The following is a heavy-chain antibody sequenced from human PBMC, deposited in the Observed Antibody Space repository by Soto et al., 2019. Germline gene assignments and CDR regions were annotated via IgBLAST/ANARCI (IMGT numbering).Heavy chain of an antibody. D-gene: IGHD4-17*01. CDR3: ARPRHDYGDYRNWFDP. Sequence: SVKVSCKASGGTFSSYAISWVRQAPGQGLEWMGGIIPIFGTANYAQKFQGRVTITADKSMSTAYMELSSLRSEDTAVYYCARPRHDYGDYRNWFDPWGQGTLVTVSS. CDR2: IIPIFGTA. V-gene: IGHV1-69*06. J-gene: IGHJ5*02. CDR1: GGTFSSYA.